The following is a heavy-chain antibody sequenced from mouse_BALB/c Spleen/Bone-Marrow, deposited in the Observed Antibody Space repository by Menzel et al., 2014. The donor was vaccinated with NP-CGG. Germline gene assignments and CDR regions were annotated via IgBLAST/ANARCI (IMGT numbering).Heavy chain of an antibody. V-gene: IGHV5-6-5*01. Sequence: EVQLVESGGGLVKPGGSLKLSCAASGFTFSSYAMSWVRQTPEKRLEWVASISSGGSTYYPDSVKGRFTISRDNARNVLYLQMNSLRSEDTAMYYCARDDYDDQYYFDYWGQGTTLTVSS. J-gene: IGHJ2*01. CDR3: ARDDYDDQYYFDY. CDR2: ISSGGST. CDR1: GFTFSSYA. D-gene: IGHD2-4*01.